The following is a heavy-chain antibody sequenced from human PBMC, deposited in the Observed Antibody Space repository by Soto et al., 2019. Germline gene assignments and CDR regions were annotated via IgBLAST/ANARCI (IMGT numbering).Heavy chain of an antibody. V-gene: IGHV3-30*03. CDR1: GYSFSSYG. Sequence: QVQLVESGGGGVQPGRTLRLSCAASGYSFSSYGMHWVRQAPGKGLEWVAVISYDGSNKYYADSVKGRFTISRDNSKNTLYLQMNSLRAEDTAVYYCATKDPYGDYEVFDYWGQGTLVTVSS. CDR3: ATKDPYGDYEVFDY. D-gene: IGHD4-17*01. J-gene: IGHJ4*02. CDR2: ISYDGSNK.